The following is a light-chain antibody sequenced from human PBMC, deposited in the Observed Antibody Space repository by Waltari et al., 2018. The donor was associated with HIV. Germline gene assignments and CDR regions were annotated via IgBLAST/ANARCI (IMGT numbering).Light chain of an antibody. CDR3: QSYDSSNWV. Sequence: NFMLTQPHSVSESPGKTVTISCTSSSGSISSNYVQWYQQRPGSAPTTVIYEDNQRPSGVPDRFSGSIDSSSNSASLTISGLKTEDEADYYCQSYDSSNWVFGGGTKLTVL. CDR2: EDN. CDR1: SGSISSNY. J-gene: IGLJ3*02. V-gene: IGLV6-57*04.